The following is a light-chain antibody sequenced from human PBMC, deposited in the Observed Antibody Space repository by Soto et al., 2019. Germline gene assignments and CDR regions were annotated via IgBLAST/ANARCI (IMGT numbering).Light chain of an antibody. CDR2: AAS. J-gene: IGKJ1*01. CDR1: QSISSY. CDR3: QQSYSIPWT. V-gene: IGKV1-39*01. Sequence: DIQMTQSPSSVSASVGDRVTITCRASQSISSYLNWYQQKPGKAPKLLIYAASSLQSGDPSRFSGSGSGTDFTLTISSLQPEDFATYYCQQSYSIPWTFGQGTKVDNK.